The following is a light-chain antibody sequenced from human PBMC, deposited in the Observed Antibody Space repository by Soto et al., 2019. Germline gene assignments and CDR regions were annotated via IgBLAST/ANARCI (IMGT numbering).Light chain of an antibody. CDR1: QSISSW. CDR3: QQYNSYSLT. CDR2: DAS. J-gene: IGKJ1*01. V-gene: IGKV1-5*01. Sequence: DIQLTQTNTTLSASVGDRVSITCRASQSISSWLAWYQQKPGKAPKLLIYDASSLESGVPSRFSGSGSGTEFTLTISSLQPDDFATYYCQQYNSYSLTFGQGTKVDI.